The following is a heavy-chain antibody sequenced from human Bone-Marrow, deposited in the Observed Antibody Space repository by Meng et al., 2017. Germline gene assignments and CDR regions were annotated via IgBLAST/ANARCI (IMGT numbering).Heavy chain of an antibody. V-gene: IGHV1-2*02. CDR2: VNPIDGHT. Sequence: ASVKVSCKASGYTFTDYYIHWVRQAPGQGLEWMGWVNPIDGHTKYAQKIQGRVTMTRDTSIATAYMDLSGLRSDDSAVYYCAREGYSINYYYGMDVWGQGTTVTVSS. J-gene: IGHJ6*02. CDR1: GYTFTDYY. CDR3: AREGYSINYYYGMDV. D-gene: IGHD5-18*01.